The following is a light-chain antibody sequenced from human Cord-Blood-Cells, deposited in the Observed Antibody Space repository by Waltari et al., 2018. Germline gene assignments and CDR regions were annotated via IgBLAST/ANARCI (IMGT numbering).Light chain of an antibody. V-gene: IGLV3-1*01. CDR2: QDS. Sequence: SYELTQPPSVSVSPGQTASITCSADKLGDKYACWYQQKPGQSPVLVIYQDSKRPSGIPERFSGSNSGNTATLTISGTQAMDEADYYCQAWDSSTLVFGGGTKLTVL. CDR1: KLGDKY. J-gene: IGLJ3*02. CDR3: QAWDSSTLV.